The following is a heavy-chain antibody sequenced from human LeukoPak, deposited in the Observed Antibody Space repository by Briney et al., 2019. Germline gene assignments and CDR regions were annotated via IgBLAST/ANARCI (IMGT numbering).Heavy chain of an antibody. D-gene: IGHD3-10*01. CDR1: GITLSSYW. CDR3: AMRGGSGELPM. Sequence: PGGSLRLSCAASGITLSSYWMDWVRHAPGQGLVWVSRINSEGSDTAYADSVKGRFTISRDSAKNTLYLRMNSLRVEDTAVYYCAMRGGSGELPMWGQGTLVTVSS. J-gene: IGHJ4*02. V-gene: IGHV3-74*01. CDR2: INSEGSDT.